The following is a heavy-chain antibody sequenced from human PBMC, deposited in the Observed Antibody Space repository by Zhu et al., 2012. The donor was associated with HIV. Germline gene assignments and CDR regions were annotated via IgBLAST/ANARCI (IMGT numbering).Heavy chain of an antibody. CDR3: ARDLEDSSGYYYLSSYWYFDL. J-gene: IGHJ2*01. CDR1: GFTFDDYG. Sequence: EVQLVESGGGVVRPGGSLRLSCAASGFTFDDYGMSWVRQAPGKGLEWVSGINWNGGSTGYADSVKGRFTISRDNAKNSLYLQMNSLRAEDTALYYCARDLEDSSGYYYLSSYWYFDLWGRGTLVTVSS. V-gene: IGHV3-20*04. D-gene: IGHD3-22*01. CDR2: INWNGGST.